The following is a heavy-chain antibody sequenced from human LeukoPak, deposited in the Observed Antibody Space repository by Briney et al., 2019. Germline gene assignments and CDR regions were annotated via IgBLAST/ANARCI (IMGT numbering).Heavy chain of an antibody. Sequence: ASVKVSCKASGYTFTSYDINWVRQATGQGLEWMGWMNPNSGNAGYAQKFQGRVTMTRNTSISTAYMELSSLRSEDTAVYYCARAASYSSSGKTRKNYYFDYWGQGTLVTVSS. CDR1: GYTFTSYD. J-gene: IGHJ4*02. CDR2: MNPNSGNA. CDR3: ARAASYSSSGKTRKNYYFDY. D-gene: IGHD6-13*01. V-gene: IGHV1-8*01.